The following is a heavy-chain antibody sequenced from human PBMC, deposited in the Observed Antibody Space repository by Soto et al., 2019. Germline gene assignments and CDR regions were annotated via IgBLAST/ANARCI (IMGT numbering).Heavy chain of an antibody. J-gene: IGHJ5*01. CDR1: GGSISSYY. CDR3: AREVLWFGELLQYNWFDS. D-gene: IGHD3-10*01. Sequence: SETLSLTCTVSGGSISSYYWSWIRQPAGKGLEWIGRIYTSGSTNYNPSLKSRVTMSVDTSKNQFSLKLSSVTAADTAVYYCAREVLWFGELLQYNWFDSWGQGTLVTVS. CDR2: IYTSGST. V-gene: IGHV4-4*07.